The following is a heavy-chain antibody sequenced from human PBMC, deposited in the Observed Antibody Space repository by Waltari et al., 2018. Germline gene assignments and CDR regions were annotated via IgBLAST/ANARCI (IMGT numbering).Heavy chain of an antibody. CDR1: GGSFSGYY. V-gene: IGHV4-34*01. Sequence: QVQLQQWGAGLLKPSETLSLTCAVYGGSFSGYYWSWIRQPPGKGLEWIVEINHSGSTNYNPSLKSRVTISVDTSKNQFSLKLSSVTAADTAVYYCARRYSSGWSLRNLFDYWGQGTLVTVSS. CDR3: ARRYSSGWSLRNLFDY. CDR2: INHSGST. D-gene: IGHD6-19*01. J-gene: IGHJ4*02.